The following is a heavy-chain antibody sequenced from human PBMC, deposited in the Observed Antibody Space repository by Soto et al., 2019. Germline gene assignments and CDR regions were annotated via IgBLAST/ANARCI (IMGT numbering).Heavy chain of an antibody. CDR1: GFTFSSYA. CDR2: ISGSARST. Sequence: EVQLLESGGGLVQPGGSLRLSCAASGFTFSSYAMSWVRRAPGKGLEWVSAISGSARSTKYADSVKGRFTISRDNSKNTLFLQMSSLRAEDTAVYYGAKDVHYDIVTGIEYFHHWAQGTLVSVSS. V-gene: IGHV3-23*01. J-gene: IGHJ1*01. D-gene: IGHD3-9*01. CDR3: AKDVHYDIVTGIEYFHH.